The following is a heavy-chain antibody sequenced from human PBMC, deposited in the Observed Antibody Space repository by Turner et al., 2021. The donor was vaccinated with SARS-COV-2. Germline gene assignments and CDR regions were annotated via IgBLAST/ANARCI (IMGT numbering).Heavy chain of an antibody. D-gene: IGHD6-19*01. CDR1: GGSISSYY. J-gene: IGHJ6*02. V-gene: IGHV4-59*08. Sequence: QVQLQESGPGLVKPSETLSLTYTVSGGSISSYYWSWIRQPPGKGLESIGYIHYSGSTNYNPPLKSRVTISVDTSKNQFSLMLSSTTAADTAVYYCARHGFSGWDGGGMDVWGQGTTVTVSS. CDR3: ARHGFSGWDGGGMDV. CDR2: IHYSGST.